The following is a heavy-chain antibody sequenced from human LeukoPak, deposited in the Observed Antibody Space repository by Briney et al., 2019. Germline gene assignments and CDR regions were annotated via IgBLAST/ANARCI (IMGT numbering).Heavy chain of an antibody. CDR1: GGSLSTYY. V-gene: IGHV4-59*01. CDR3: ARVVCSGGTCYPAY. Sequence: SETLSLTCTVSGGSLSTYYWSWIRQPPGEGLEWIGYIYYSGSTNSSPSLKSRVTISVDTSKNQFSLKLSSVTAADTAVYYCARVVCSGGTCYPAYWGQGTLVTVSS. J-gene: IGHJ4*02. D-gene: IGHD2-15*01. CDR2: IYYSGST.